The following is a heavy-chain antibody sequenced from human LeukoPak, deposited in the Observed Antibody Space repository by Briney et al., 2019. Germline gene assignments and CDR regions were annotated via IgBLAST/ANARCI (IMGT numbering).Heavy chain of an antibody. J-gene: IGHJ3*01. CDR1: RSSISGYY. D-gene: IGHD3-10*02. V-gene: IGHV4-59*01. CDR3: ARFLKPTFMFALDF. CDR2: IYYTGST. Sequence: SQTLSLTCSVSRSSISGYYWTWIRQPPGKGLEWIGYIYYTGSTNYNPSLKSRVTMSVDTSKNQFSLRLSSVTAPDTAVYYCARFLKPTFMFALDFWGQGTMVTVSS.